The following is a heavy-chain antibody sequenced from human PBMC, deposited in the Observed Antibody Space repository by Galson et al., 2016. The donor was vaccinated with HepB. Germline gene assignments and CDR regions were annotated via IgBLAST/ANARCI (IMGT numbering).Heavy chain of an antibody. D-gene: IGHD3-10*01. Sequence: QSGAEVKKPGESLKISCEGSGYIFTAFWIGWVRQMPGKGLEWVGIIYPADSDTRYNPSLQGQVTISADTSIRTAYLQWGSLKASDTAIYYCARPKTTWRGGYYNSAFYDAFGIWEQGTMDTGSS. CDR2: IYPADSDT. J-gene: IGHJ3*02. CDR3: ARPKTTWRGGYYNSAFYDAFGI. CDR1: GYIFTAFW. V-gene: IGHV5-51*01.